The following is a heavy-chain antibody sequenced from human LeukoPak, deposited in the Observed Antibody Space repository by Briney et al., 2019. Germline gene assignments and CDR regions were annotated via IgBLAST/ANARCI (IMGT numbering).Heavy chain of an antibody. CDR3: ARVNGGSYYYYYMDV. J-gene: IGHJ6*03. CDR2: IYTSGST. D-gene: IGHD1-26*01. CDR1: GDSISTSNSY. Sequence: PSETLSLTCTVSGDSISTSNSYWGWIRQPPGKGLEWIGRIYTSGSTNYNPSLKSRLTISVDTSKNQFSLKLSSVTAADTAVYYCARVNGGSYYYYYMDVWGKGTTVTISS. V-gene: IGHV4-61*02.